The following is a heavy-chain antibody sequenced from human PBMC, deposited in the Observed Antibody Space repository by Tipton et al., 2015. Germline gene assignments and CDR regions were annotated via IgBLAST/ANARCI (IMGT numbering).Heavy chain of an antibody. Sequence: SLRLSCAASGFKFNIYTMNWVRQAPGKGLEWVSGTGGTGVSRDYADSVKGRFTISRDNSKNSLYLQMNSLRAEDTAVYYCARDIGAAGGWPAYWGQGTLVTVSS. V-gene: IGHV3-23*01. D-gene: IGHD6-25*01. CDR2: TGGTGVSR. J-gene: IGHJ4*02. CDR3: ARDIGAAGGWPAY. CDR1: GFKFNIYT.